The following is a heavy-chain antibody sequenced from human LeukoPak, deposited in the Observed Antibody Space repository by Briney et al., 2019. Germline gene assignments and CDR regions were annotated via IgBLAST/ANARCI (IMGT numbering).Heavy chain of an antibody. CDR3: AREGYYDSSGFELDY. CDR1: GYTFTSYG. J-gene: IGHJ4*02. D-gene: IGHD3-22*01. V-gene: IGHV1-18*01. CDR2: ISAYNGNT. Sequence: ASVKVSCKASGYTFTSYGISWVRQAPGQGLEWMGWISAYNGNTNYAQKLQGRVTVTTDTSTSTAYMELRSLRSDDTAVYYCAREGYYDSSGFELDYWGQGTLVTVSS.